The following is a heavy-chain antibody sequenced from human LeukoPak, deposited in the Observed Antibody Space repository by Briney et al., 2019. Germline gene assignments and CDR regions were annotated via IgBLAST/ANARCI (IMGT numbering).Heavy chain of an antibody. CDR2: IYYSGTT. CDR1: GGSISSYY. D-gene: IGHD2-2*01. CDR3: ARAGLPAADRQRYYMDV. Sequence: SETLSLTCTVSGGSISSYYWSWIRQPPGKGMEWIGYIYYSGTTKYSPSLTSRVTISVDTSKKQFSLKLISVTAADTAVYYCARAGLPAADRQRYYMDVWGEGTTVTVSS. V-gene: IGHV4-59*08. J-gene: IGHJ6*03.